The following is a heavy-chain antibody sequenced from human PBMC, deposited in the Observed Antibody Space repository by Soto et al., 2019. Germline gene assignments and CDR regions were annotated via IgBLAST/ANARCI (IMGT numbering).Heavy chain of an antibody. J-gene: IGHJ5*01. D-gene: IGHD3-22*01. V-gene: IGHV4-34*01. CDR3: STRAYDTNGYYRFDP. CDR2: INHSGRV. Sequence: CAVYGGSFSGHSWTWIRQSPGKGLEWIGDINHSGRVNYSPSLKSRVTISLDTSKNQFSLTLSAVTAADTAMYYCSTRAYDTNGYYRFDPWGQGTLVTVSS. CDR1: GGSFSGHS.